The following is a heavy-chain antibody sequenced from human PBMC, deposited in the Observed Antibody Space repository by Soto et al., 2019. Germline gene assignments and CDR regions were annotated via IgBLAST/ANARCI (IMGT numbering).Heavy chain of an antibody. CDR1: GGSISSYY. CDR2: ILYSGST. D-gene: IGHD1-26*01. CDR3: ARGRVGGNF. J-gene: IGHJ4*02. V-gene: IGHV4-59*01. Sequence: SETLSLTCTVSGGSISSYYWSWIRQPPGKGLEWIGCILYSGSTDYNPSLKSRVTISVDMSKNQFSLRLSSVTAADTALYYCARGRVGGNFWGQGTLVTVSS.